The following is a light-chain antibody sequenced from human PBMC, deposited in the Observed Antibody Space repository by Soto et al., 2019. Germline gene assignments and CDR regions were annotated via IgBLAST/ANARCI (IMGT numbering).Light chain of an antibody. Sequence: EIVLTQSPATLSLSPGDRATLSCRASQSVSSSLAWYQQKPGQAPRLLIYDASNRATGIPARFSGSGSGTDFTLTISSLEPEDFAVYYCQQRSNWPRTFGQGTQVEIK. CDR1: QSVSSS. V-gene: IGKV3-11*01. J-gene: IGKJ1*01. CDR3: QQRSNWPRT. CDR2: DAS.